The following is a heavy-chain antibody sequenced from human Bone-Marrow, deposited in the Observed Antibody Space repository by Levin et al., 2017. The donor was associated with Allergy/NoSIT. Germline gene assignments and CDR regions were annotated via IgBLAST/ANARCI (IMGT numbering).Heavy chain of an antibody. CDR3: ATNSGSYLRYFDF. Sequence: SQTLSLTCTVSGDSISSSSYYWGWVRQPPGKGLEWIGSFYYSGNTFYNPSLQSRVTISVDTSKNQFSLQLRSVTAADTAVYYCATNSGSYLRYFDFWGQGSLVTVSS. V-gene: IGHV4-39*01. D-gene: IGHD1-26*01. CDR2: FYYSGNT. CDR1: GDSISSSSYY. J-gene: IGHJ4*02.